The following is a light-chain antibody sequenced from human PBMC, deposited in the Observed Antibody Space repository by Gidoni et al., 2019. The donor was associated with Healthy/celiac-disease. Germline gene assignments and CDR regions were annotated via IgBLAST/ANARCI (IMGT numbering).Light chain of an antibody. Sequence: IKLPQSPSSLSASVGDRVTITCQASQEISNYLNWYQQKPGKAPKLLIYDASNTETGVPSRFSGSGSGTDFTLTISSLEPEDIATYYCQQYDNRPLTFGGGTKVEIK. CDR1: QEISNY. CDR3: QQYDNRPLT. CDR2: DAS. J-gene: IGKJ4*01. V-gene: IGKV1-33*01.